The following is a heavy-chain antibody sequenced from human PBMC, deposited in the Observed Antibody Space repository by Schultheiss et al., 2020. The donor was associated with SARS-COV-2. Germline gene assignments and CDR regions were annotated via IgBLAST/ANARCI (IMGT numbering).Heavy chain of an antibody. CDR3: ARDSAYTYRFEY. V-gene: IGHV3-48*03. CDR1: GFTFSSYE. Sequence: GGSLRLSCAASGFTFSSYEMNWVRQAPGKGLEWVSYISSGGAHIYYADSVKGRFTISRDNAQNSLYLQMNSLRAEDTAVYYCARDSAYTYRFEYWGRGTLVTVSS. J-gene: IGHJ4*02. D-gene: IGHD6-25*01. CDR2: ISSGGAHI.